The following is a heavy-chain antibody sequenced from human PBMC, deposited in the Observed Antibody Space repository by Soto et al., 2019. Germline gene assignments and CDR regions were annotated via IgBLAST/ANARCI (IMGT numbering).Heavy chain of an antibody. V-gene: IGHV1-18*01. Sequence: QVQLVQSGAEVKKPGASVKVSCKASGYIFTSYGVSWVRQAPGQGLEWLGWINGYNGNTNYGQNFQGRVTMTTDTSTSTAYMDLRSLRSADTAVYYCARTGDVPYYYYGMDVWGQGTTVIVSS. D-gene: IGHD3-16*01. CDR3: ARTGDVPYYYYGMDV. CDR1: GYIFTSYG. J-gene: IGHJ6*02. CDR2: INGYNGNT.